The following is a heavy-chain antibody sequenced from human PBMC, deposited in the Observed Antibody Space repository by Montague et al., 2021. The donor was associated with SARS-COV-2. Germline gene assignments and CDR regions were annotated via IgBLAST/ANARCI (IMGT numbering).Heavy chain of an antibody. J-gene: IGHJ4*02. V-gene: IGHV4-31*03. CDR1: GASIRSGIHN. CDR3: AALANYDILTGYSPDY. D-gene: IGHD3-9*01. CDR2: VYYTGST. Sequence: TLSLTCTVSGASIRSGIHNWSWIRQHPEKGLEWIGHVYYTGSTNYNTSLKSRVSISIDTSTNQFSLRLTSVTAADTAVYYCAALANYDILTGYSPDYWGQGTLVSVSS.